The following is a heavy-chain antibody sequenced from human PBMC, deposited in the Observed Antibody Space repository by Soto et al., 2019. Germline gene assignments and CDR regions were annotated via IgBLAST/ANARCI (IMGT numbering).Heavy chain of an antibody. J-gene: IGHJ4*02. Sequence: GPVKVSCKASGYTFSSYGISWGRQAPGQGLEWMGWISAYNGNTNYAQKLQGRVTMTTDTSTSTAYMELRSLRSDDTAVYYCARVSAVAGPGYWGQGTLVTVSS. V-gene: IGHV1-18*01. CDR2: ISAYNGNT. CDR3: ARVSAVAGPGY. D-gene: IGHD6-19*01. CDR1: GYTFSSYG.